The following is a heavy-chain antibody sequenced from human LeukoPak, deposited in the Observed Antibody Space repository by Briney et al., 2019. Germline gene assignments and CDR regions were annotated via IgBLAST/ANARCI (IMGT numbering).Heavy chain of an antibody. D-gene: IGHD5-18*01. J-gene: IGHJ3*02. Sequence: ASLKVSCKASGYTFTSYDINWVRQATGQGLGWMGWMNPNSGNTGYAQKLQGRVTMTRNTSISTAYMELSSLRSEDTAVYYCAKWTVWIQLWLRRGSGAFDIWGQGTMVTVSS. CDR3: AKWTVWIQLWLRRGSGAFDI. V-gene: IGHV1-8*01. CDR2: MNPNSGNT. CDR1: GYTFTSYD.